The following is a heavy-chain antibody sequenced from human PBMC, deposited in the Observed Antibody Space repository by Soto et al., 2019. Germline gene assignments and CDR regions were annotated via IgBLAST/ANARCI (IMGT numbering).Heavy chain of an antibody. CDR2: INHSGST. CDR3: ARGGANGDYYYYGMDV. CDR1: GGSFSGYY. V-gene: IGHV4-34*01. Sequence: SETLSLTCAVYGGSFSGYYWSWIRQPPGKGLEWIGEINHSGSTNYNPSLKSRVTISVDTSKNQFSLKLSSVTAADTAVYYCARGGANGDYYYYGMDVWGQGTTVTVYS. J-gene: IGHJ6*02. D-gene: IGHD1-26*01.